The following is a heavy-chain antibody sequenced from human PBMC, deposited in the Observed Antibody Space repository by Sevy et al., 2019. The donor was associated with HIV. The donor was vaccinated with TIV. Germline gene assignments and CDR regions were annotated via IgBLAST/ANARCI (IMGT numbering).Heavy chain of an antibody. CDR3: ARGEYCSSTSCYRYYYGMDV. CDR2: INHSGST. D-gene: IGHD2-2*01. J-gene: IGHJ6*02. CDR1: GGSFSGYY. Sequence: SETLSLTCAVYGGSFSGYYWSWIRQPPGKGLEWIGEINHSGSTNYNPSLKSRVTISVDTSKNQFSLKLSSVTAADTAVYYCARGEYCSSTSCYRYYYGMDVWGQGTTVTVSS. V-gene: IGHV4-34*01.